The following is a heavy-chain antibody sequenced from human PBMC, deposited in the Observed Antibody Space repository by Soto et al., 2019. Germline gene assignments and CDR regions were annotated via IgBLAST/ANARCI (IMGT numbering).Heavy chain of an antibody. V-gene: IGHV1-69*01. D-gene: IGHD3-22*01. CDR2: IIPMFGTT. CDR1: GVTFSSYT. J-gene: IGHJ4*02. Sequence: QMQLVQSGAEVKKPGSSVKVSCKASGVTFSSYTFNWVRQAPGQGLEWMGGIIPMFGTTNYVQKFQGRVTMTADESTTTAYMELRSLRSEDTAVYFWASSLPKYYDIICYFAKPLDSWGQGNLLTVSS. CDR3: ASSLPKYYDIICYFAKPLDS.